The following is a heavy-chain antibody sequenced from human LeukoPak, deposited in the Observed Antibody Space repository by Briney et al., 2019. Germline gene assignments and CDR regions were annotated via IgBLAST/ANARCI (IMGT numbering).Heavy chain of an antibody. CDR3: VRGTPTPGMDY. CDR1: GYPFSAHF. J-gene: IGHJ4*02. CDR2: IDTTTGNP. Sequence: ASVKVSCKASGYPFSAHFLNWVRQAPGQGLEWMGNIDTTTGNPRYAQDFTGRFVFTLDTSVSTAYLQITSLKADDTAAYYCVRGTPTPGMDYWGQGTQVTVSS. D-gene: IGHD3-10*01. V-gene: IGHV7-4-1*02.